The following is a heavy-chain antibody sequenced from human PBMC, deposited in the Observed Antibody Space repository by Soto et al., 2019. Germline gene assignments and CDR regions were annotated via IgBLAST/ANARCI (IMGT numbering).Heavy chain of an antibody. Sequence: GGFLRLSCAACGFTFSGSAMHWVRQASGKGLEWVGRIRSKANSYATAYAASVKGRFTISRDDSKNTAYLQMNSLKTEDTAVYYCPTDSYSSITIVRFDYWGQGTLVTVSS. D-gene: IGHD2-2*01. V-gene: IGHV3-73*01. CDR1: GFTFSGSA. CDR3: PTDSYSSITIVRFDY. J-gene: IGHJ4*02. CDR2: IRSKANSYAT.